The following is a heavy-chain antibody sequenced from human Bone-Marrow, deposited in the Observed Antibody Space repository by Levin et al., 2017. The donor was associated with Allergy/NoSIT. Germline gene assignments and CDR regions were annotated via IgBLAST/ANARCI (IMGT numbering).Heavy chain of an antibody. Sequence: GESLKISCKTSGYRFSSYWLGWVRQMPGKGLEWMGMIFPSDSDTRYSPSFRGHVTFSADKSIDTAYLQLGSLKATDTAVYYCARHDSYHDTCHFDLWGPGTQVTVSS. V-gene: IGHV5-51*01. D-gene: IGHD3-16*02. J-gene: IGHJ4*02. CDR2: IFPSDSDT. CDR1: GYRFSSYW. CDR3: ARHDSYHDTCHFDL.